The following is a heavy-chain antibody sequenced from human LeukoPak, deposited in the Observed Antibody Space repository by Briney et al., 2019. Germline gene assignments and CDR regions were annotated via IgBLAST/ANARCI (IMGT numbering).Heavy chain of an antibody. J-gene: IGHJ4*02. CDR1: GLTVSSNS. V-gene: IGHV3-53*01. CDR3: AGGRVRDY. D-gene: IGHD2-21*01. Sequence: GGSLRLSCAASGLTVSSNSMTWVRQAPGKGLEWVSVILTDGRRNYADSVKGRFTISRDNSKNTLYLQMTSLRAEDTATYFCAGGRVRDYWGQGTLVTVSS. CDR2: ILTDGRR.